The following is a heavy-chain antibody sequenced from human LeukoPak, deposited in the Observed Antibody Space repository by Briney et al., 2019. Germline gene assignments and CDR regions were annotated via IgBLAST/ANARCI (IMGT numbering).Heavy chain of an antibody. V-gene: IGHV4-4*07. CDR1: GFTFSSYG. CDR2: IHTSGST. D-gene: IGHD3-22*01. Sequence: GSLRLSCAASGFTFSSYGMSWIRQPAGKGLEWIGRIHTSGSTNYSPSLKSRVTMSVDTSKNQFSLKLSSVTAADTAVYYCARDRYYYDSSARYFDYWGQGTLVTVSS. CDR3: ARDRYYYDSSARYFDY. J-gene: IGHJ4*02.